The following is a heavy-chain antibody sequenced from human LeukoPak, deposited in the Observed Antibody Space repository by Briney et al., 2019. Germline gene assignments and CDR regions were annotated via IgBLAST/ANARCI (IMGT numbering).Heavy chain of an antibody. CDR1: GYTFTGYY. V-gene: IGHV1-46*01. CDR2: INPSGGST. Sequence: VASVKVSCKASGYTFTGYYMHWVRQAPGQGLEWMGIINPSGGSTSYAQKFQGRVTITRDTSTSTVYMELSSLRSEDTAVYYCAREGWELPNWFDPWGQGTLVTVSS. D-gene: IGHD1-26*01. J-gene: IGHJ5*02. CDR3: AREGWELPNWFDP.